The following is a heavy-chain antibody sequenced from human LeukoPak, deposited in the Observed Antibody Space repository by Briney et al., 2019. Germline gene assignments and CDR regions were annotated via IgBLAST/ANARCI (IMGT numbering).Heavy chain of an antibody. CDR1: GYSFTSYW. V-gene: IGHV5-51*01. CDR2: IYPGDSDT. D-gene: IGHD3-9*01. J-gene: IGHJ4*02. Sequence: GESLKISCKGSGYSFTSYWIGWVRQMPGKGLEWMGIIYPGDSDTRYSPSFQGQVTVSVDKSISTAYLQWSSLKASDTAMYYCARVNILTGYYPKYFDYWGQGILVTVSS. CDR3: ARVNILTGYYPKYFDY.